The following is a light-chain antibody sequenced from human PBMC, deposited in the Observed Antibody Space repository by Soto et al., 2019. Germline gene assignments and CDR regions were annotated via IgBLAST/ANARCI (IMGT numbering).Light chain of an antibody. CDR1: QSISSW. J-gene: IGKJ1*01. CDR2: DAS. V-gene: IGKV1-5*01. CDR3: QQYYTYWT. Sequence: DIQITQSPSTLSASVGDRVTITCRASQSISSWLAWYQQKPGKAPKLLIYDASSLESGAPSRFSGSGSGTEFTLTISSLQPDDFATYYCQQYYTYWTFGQGTKVDIK.